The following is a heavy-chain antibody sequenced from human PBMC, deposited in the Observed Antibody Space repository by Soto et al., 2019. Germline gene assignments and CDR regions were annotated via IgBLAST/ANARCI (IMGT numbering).Heavy chain of an antibody. CDR2: IYYDGGT. J-gene: IGHJ3*01. V-gene: IGHV4-61*01. CDR3: ARVLPGIAAAYDAFDV. Sequence: TKPLTWTVSGGYGVGVNGYRSWNRQPAGKGLEWIGYIYYDGGTTYNSSLKSRVTISTDTSRSQLSLQLTSATPADTAVYYCARVLPGIAAAYDAFDVWVQGTMVTVSS. D-gene: IGHD6-13*01. CDR1: GGYGVGVNGY.